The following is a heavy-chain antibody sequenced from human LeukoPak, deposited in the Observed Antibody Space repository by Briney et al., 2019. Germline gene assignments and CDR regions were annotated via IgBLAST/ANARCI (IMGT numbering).Heavy chain of an antibody. CDR2: ISYDGSNK. Sequence: GRSLRLSCAASGFTFSSYAMHWVRQAPGKGLEWVAVISYDGSNKYYADSVKGRFTISRDNSKNTLYLQMNSLRAEDTAVYYCARGDYSSSWTTRAFDIWGQGTMVTVSS. J-gene: IGHJ3*02. CDR1: GFTFSSYA. CDR3: ARGDYSSSWTTRAFDI. D-gene: IGHD6-13*01. V-gene: IGHV3-30-3*01.